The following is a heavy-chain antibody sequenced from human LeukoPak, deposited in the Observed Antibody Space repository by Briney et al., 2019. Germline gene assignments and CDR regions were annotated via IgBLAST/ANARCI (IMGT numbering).Heavy chain of an antibody. V-gene: IGHV1-69*13. J-gene: IGHJ4*02. D-gene: IGHD3-16*02. Sequence: SVKVPCKASGGTFSSYAISWVRQAPGQGLEWMGGIIPIFGTANYAQKFQGRVTITADESTSTAYMELSSLRSEDTAVYYCAREITFGGVIVLGYYFDYWGQGTLVTVSS. CDR2: IIPIFGTA. CDR3: AREITFGGVIVLGYYFDY. CDR1: GGTFSSYA.